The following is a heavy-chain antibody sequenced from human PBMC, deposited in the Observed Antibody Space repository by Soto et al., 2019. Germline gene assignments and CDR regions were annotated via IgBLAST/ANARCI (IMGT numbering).Heavy chain of an antibody. Sequence: SVKVSCKASGGTFSSYAISWVRQAPGQGLEWMGGIIPIFGTANYAQKFQGRVTITADKSTSTAYMELSSLRSEDTAVYYCAGGYYDFGKRAYNWFDPWGQGTLVTVSS. CDR1: GGTFSSYA. CDR3: AGGYYDFGKRAYNWFDP. V-gene: IGHV1-69*06. D-gene: IGHD3-3*01. CDR2: IIPIFGTA. J-gene: IGHJ5*02.